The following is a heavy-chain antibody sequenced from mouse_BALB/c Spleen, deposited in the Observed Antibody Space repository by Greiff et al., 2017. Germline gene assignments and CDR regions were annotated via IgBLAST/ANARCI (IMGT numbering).Heavy chain of an antibody. Sequence: VQLQQPGPELVRPGASVTLSCTASGYSFTSYWLNWVKQRPGQGLEWIGMIHPSDSDTRLNQKFKDKARLTVDKSSSTTYMQLNSPTSEDSAVYYCARDCYGSSPFAYWGQGTLVTVSA. V-gene: IGHV1-74*01. CDR2: IHPSDSDT. CDR1: GYSFTSYW. J-gene: IGHJ3*01. CDR3: ARDCYGSSPFAY. D-gene: IGHD1-1*01.